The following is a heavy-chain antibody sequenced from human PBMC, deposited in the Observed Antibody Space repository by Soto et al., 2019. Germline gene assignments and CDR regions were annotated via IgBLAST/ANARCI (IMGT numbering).Heavy chain of an antibody. V-gene: IGHV3-11*01. Sequence: QVQLVESGGGLVKPGGSLRLSCAASGFTFSDYYMSWIRQAPGKGLEWVSYISSSGSTIYYADSVKGRFTISRDNAKNXXXLXMNSLRAXXXXXXXXXXXXMVTFYYYMDVWGKGTTVTVSS. J-gene: IGHJ6*03. CDR1: GFTFSDYY. CDR2: ISSSGSTI. D-gene: IGHD5-18*01. CDR3: XXXXMVTFYYYMDV.